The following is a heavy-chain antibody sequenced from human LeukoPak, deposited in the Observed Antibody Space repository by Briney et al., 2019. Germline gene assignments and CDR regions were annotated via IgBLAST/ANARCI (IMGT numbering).Heavy chain of an antibody. CDR2: IYTSSST. D-gene: IGHD2-2*01. CDR1: GGSISSYY. V-gene: IGHV4-4*09. Sequence: SETLSLTFTVSGGSISSYYWSWIRQPPGKGLEWIGYIYTSSSTNYNPSLKSRVTISVDTSKNQFSLKLSSVTAADTAVYYCARGAGHRYCSSTSCSMRDYYYYYMDVWGKGTTVTVSS. J-gene: IGHJ6*03. CDR3: ARGAGHRYCSSTSCSMRDYYYYYMDV.